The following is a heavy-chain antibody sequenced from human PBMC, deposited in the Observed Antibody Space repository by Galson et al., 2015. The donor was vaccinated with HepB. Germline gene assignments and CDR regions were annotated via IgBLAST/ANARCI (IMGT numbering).Heavy chain of an antibody. Sequence: SVKVSCKASGYTFTSYGISWVRQAPGQGLEWMGWISAYNGNTNYAQKLQGRVTMTTDTSTSTAYMELRSLRSDDTAVYYCARGKDYYDSSGYYYPYYFDYWGQGTLVTVSS. CDR1: GYTFTSYG. J-gene: IGHJ4*02. V-gene: IGHV1-18*04. CDR3: ARGKDYYDSSGYYYPYYFDY. CDR2: ISAYNGNT. D-gene: IGHD3-22*01.